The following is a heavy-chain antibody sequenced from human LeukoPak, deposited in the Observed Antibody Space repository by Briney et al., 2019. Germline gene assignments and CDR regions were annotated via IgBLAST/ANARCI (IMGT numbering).Heavy chain of an antibody. Sequence: ASVKFSCNASGVTFTSYAISWVRQATGQGLEWMGGGIPIFVTATYAQKFQGRVTITADESKSTAYMELSSLRYEDTAVYYCGRVGAPAYSSYDYWGQGTLVTVSS. CDR1: GVTFTSYA. CDR3: GRVGAPAYSSYDY. CDR2: GIPIFVTA. D-gene: IGHD5-12*01. V-gene: IGHV1-69*13. J-gene: IGHJ4*02.